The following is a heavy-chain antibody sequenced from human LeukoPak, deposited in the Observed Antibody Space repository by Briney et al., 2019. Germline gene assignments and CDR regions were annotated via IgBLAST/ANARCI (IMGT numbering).Heavy chain of an antibody. V-gene: IGHV1-8*01. CDR1: GYTFTSYD. D-gene: IGHD3-10*01. Sequence: ASVTVSCKASGYTFTSYDINWVRQATGQGLEWMGWMNPNSGNTGYAQKFQGRVTMTRNTSISTAYMELSSLRSEDTAVYYCARGIRGVILPSYYYYYMDVWGKGTTVTVSS. CDR2: MNPNSGNT. J-gene: IGHJ6*03. CDR3: ARGIRGVILPSYYYYYMDV.